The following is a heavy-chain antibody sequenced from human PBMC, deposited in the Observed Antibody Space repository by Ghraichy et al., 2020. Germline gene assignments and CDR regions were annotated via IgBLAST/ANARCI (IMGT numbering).Heavy chain of an antibody. V-gene: IGHV3-23*01. Sequence: ESLNISCAASGYSFRDFAMSWVRQAPGKGLEWVSIITVTGSGGSTYYADSVKGRFTVSRDNSQNTLTLQMNNLRPEDTAAYYCAKGGGQSFGYVPHWGQGSQVTVSS. D-gene: IGHD3-16*01. CDR2: ITVTGSGGST. CDR3: AKGGGQSFGYVPH. CDR1: GYSFRDFA. J-gene: IGHJ4*02.